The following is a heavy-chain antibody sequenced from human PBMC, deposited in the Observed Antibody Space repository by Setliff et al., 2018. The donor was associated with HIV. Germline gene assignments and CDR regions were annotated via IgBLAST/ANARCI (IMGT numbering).Heavy chain of an antibody. V-gene: IGHV3-23*01. CDR1: GFIFSNYA. J-gene: IGHJ4*02. CDR3: EKSGRTVWSLMY. Sequence: PGGSLRLSCAASGFIFSNYAMSWVRQAPGKGLEWVSGISGSGGTTHYADLAKGRFIISRDNVKNTLHLHMNSLRDEDAAVYYCEKSGRTVWSLMYWGQGTLVTVSS. D-gene: IGHD1-26*01. CDR2: ISGSGGTT.